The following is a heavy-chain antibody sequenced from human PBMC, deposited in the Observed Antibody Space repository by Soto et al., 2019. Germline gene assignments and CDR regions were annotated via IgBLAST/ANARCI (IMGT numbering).Heavy chain of an antibody. CDR3: TRGAGAPWVRFDS. D-gene: IGHD3-16*01. J-gene: IGHJ4*02. CDR1: GYSITSGFY. Sequence: PSETLSLTCGVSGYSITSGFYWGWVRQSPGKGLERIGTISYSAKTFYNPSLASRFSMAVDSSKNQFSLRLTSVTAADTALYYCTRGAGAPWVRFDSWGRGILVTVS. CDR2: ISYSAKT. V-gene: IGHV4-38-2*01.